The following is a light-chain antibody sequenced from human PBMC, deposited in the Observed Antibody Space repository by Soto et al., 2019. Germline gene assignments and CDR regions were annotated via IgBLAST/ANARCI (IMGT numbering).Light chain of an antibody. J-gene: IGLJ2*01. Sequence: QSVLTQPPSVSGAPGQRVTISCTGSSSNIGAGYDVHWYQQLPGTAPKLLIYGNSNRPSGVPDRFSGSKSGTSASLAITGIQAADEADYYCQPYDSRLSGSVVFGGGTKLTVL. CDR3: QPYDSRLSGSVV. CDR1: SSNIGAGYD. V-gene: IGLV1-40*01. CDR2: GNS.